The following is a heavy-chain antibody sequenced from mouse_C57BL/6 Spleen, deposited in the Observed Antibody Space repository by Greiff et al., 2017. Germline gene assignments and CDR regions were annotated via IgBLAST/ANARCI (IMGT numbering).Heavy chain of an antibody. Sequence: QVQLQQSGAELARPGASVKLSCKASGYTFTSYGISWVKQRTGQGLEWIGEIYPRSGNTYYNEKFKGKATLTADKSSSTAYMELRSLTSEDSAVYFCARRRFITTVVATNYYAMDYWGQGTSVTGSS. J-gene: IGHJ4*01. CDR1: GYTFTSYG. CDR3: ARRRFITTVVATNYYAMDY. CDR2: IYPRSGNT. V-gene: IGHV1-81*01. D-gene: IGHD1-1*01.